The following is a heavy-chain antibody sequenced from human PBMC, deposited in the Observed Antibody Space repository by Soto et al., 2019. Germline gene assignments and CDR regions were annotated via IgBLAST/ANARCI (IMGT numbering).Heavy chain of an antibody. CDR1: GFTFSSYA. CDR3: SKDLSTPLTTVTTSRGYFQH. V-gene: IGHV3-23*01. CDR2: ISGSGGST. J-gene: IGHJ1*01. Sequence: GGSLRLSCAASGFTFSSYAMSWVRQAPGKGLEWVSAISGSGGSTYYADSVKGRFTISRDNSKNTLYLQMNSLRAEDTAVYYCSKDLSTPLTTVTTSRGYFQHWGQGTLVTVSS. D-gene: IGHD4-17*01.